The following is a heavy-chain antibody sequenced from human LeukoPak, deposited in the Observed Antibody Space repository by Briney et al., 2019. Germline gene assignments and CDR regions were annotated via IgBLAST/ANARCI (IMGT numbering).Heavy chain of an antibody. D-gene: IGHD6-13*01. CDR1: GGSFSGYY. Sequence: SETQSLTCAVYGGSFSGYYWSWIRQPPGKGLEWIGEINHSGSTNYNPSLKSRVTISVDTSKNQFSLKLSSVTAADTAVYYCARLQRWYYFDYWGQGTLVTVSS. J-gene: IGHJ4*02. V-gene: IGHV4-34*01. CDR2: INHSGST. CDR3: ARLQRWYYFDY.